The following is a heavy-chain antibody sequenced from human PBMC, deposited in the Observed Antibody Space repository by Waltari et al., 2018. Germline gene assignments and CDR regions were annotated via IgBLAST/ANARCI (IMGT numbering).Heavy chain of an antibody. J-gene: IGHJ4*02. V-gene: IGHV3-23*01. CDR2: INRYGELT. D-gene: IGHD3-16*01. CDR1: GFTFSNFA. CDR3: AKGYYVAAYFDH. Sequence: EVQLLESGGGLVQPGGSLRLSCAASGFTFSNFAMGWVRQVPGKGRGWVATINRYGELTYAADSVKGRFTISRDNSKNTLYLQVSSLRAEDTAVYYCAKGYYVAAYFDHWGQGTLVTVSS.